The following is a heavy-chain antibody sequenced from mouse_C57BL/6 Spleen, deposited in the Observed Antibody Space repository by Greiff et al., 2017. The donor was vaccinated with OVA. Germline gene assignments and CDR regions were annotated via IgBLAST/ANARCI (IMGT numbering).Heavy chain of an antibody. CDR2: INPNNGGT. CDR3: ARGLFDYGFYWYFDV. Sequence: EVQLQQSGPELVKPGASVKISCKASGYTFTDYYMNWVKQSHGKSLEWIGDINPNNGGTSYNQKFKGKATLTVDKSSSTAYMELRSLTSEDSAVYYCARGLFDYGFYWYFDVWGTGTTVTVSS. V-gene: IGHV1-26*01. CDR1: GYTFTDYY. D-gene: IGHD2-4*01. J-gene: IGHJ1*03.